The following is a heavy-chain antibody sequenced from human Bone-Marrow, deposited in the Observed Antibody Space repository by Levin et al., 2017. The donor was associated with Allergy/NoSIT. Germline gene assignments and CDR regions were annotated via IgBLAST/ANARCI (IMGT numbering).Heavy chain of an antibody. D-gene: IGHD3-3*01. V-gene: IGHV4-59*01. J-gene: IGHJ5*02. CDR2: IYHGGST. CDR1: GGSIRGFY. Sequence: NPSETLSLTCTVSGGSIRGFYWSWIRQPPGKGLEWIGYIYHGGSTNYNPSLKSRITMSLDTSNNHFSLNLNSVTAADTAVYFCARGEEEGVVGKDNWFDPWGQGILVTVSS. CDR3: ARGEEEGVVGKDNWFDP.